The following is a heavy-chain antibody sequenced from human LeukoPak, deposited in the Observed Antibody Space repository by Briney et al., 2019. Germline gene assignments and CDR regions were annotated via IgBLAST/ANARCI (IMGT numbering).Heavy chain of an antibody. V-gene: IGHV3-7*03. CDR1: GFTFSSYS. Sequence: GGSLRLSCAASGFTFSSYSMNWVRPAPGKGLEWVANIKQDGSEKYYVDSVKGRFTISRDNAKNSLYLQMNSLRVEDTAVYYCARAMDYWGQGTLVTVSS. CDR2: IKQDGSEK. CDR3: ARAMDY. J-gene: IGHJ4*02.